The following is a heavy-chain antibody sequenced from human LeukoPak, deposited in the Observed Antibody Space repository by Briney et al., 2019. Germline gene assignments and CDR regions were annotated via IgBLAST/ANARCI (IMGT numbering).Heavy chain of an antibody. CDR1: GFTFTSSA. CDR3: AADPSVWSGLGV. D-gene: IGHD3-3*01. V-gene: IGHV1-58*02. J-gene: IGHJ6*04. CDR2: IVVGSGNT. Sequence: RRTSVKVSCKASGFTFTSSAMQWVRQARGQRLEWIGWIVVGSGNTNYAQKFQERVTITRDMSTSTAYMELSSLRSEDTAVYYCAADPSVWSGLGVWGKGTTVTVSS.